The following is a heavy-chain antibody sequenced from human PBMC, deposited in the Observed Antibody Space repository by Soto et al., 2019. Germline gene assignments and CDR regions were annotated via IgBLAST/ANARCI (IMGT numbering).Heavy chain of an antibody. V-gene: IGHV4-34*01. CDR1: GGSFSGYY. D-gene: IGHD5-12*01. Sequence: SETLSLTCAVYGGSFSGYYWSWIRQPPGKGLEWIGEINHSGSTNYNPSLKSRVTLSVDTSKNQFSLKLSSVTAADTAVYYCARRWLQLRYFDYWGQGTLVTLSS. J-gene: IGHJ4*02. CDR3: ARRWLQLRYFDY. CDR2: INHSGST.